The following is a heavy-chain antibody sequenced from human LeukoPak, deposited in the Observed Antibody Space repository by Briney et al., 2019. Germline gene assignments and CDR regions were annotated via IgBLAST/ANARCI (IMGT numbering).Heavy chain of an antibody. CDR2: IIPIFGTA. V-gene: IGHV1-69*05. CDR3: AGETYVWGSYRSFDY. J-gene: IGHJ4*02. D-gene: IGHD3-16*02. CDR1: GGTFSSYA. Sequence: SSVKVSCKASGGTFSSYAISWVRQAPGQGLEWMGRIIPIFGTANYAQKFQGRVTITTDESTSTAYMELSSLRSEDTAVYYCAGETYVWGSYRSFDYWGQGTLVTVSS.